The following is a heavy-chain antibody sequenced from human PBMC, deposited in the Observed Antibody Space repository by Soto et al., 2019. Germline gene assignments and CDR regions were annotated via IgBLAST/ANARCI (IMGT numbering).Heavy chain of an antibody. CDR1: GFTFADNN. Sequence: GGSLRLSCAASGFTFADNNMNRVRQAPGKGLEWVSSISTISTYMFYADSVKGRFTISRDNARDSLFLQMNSLTAEDTAVYYCAKGWSGLDYWGQGTLVTVSS. V-gene: IGHV3-21*06. CDR2: ISTISTYM. D-gene: IGHD2-21*02. J-gene: IGHJ4*02. CDR3: AKGWSGLDY.